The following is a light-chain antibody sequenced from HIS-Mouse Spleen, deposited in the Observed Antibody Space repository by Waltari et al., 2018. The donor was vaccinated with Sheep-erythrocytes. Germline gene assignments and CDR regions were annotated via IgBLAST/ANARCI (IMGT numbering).Light chain of an antibody. J-gene: IGLJ3*02. CDR2: KDS. V-gene: IGLV3-25*03. CDR3: QSADSSGTWV. Sequence: SYELTQPPSVSVSPGQTARITCSGDALPKQYAYCSQQKPGQAPVLGIYKDSERPSGIPERFSGSSSGTTVTLTISGVQAEDEADYYCQSADSSGTWVFGGGTKLTVL. CDR1: ALPKQY.